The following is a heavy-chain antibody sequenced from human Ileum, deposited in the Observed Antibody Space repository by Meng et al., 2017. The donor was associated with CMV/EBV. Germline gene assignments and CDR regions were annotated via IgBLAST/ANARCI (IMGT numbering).Heavy chain of an antibody. CDR1: GFTFGSYA. Sequence: GESLKISCEASGFTFGSYAMSWVRQTPGGGLEWVSFIFSAGGDRYYSDSVKGRFTISRDNSKSMLYLEMNSLRAEDTAVYYCAKYAVGLPPPGAIIHNYFDPWGPGTLVTVSS. V-gene: IGHV3-23*03. CDR2: IFSAGGDR. CDR3: AKYAVGLPPPGAIIHNYFDP. J-gene: IGHJ5*02. D-gene: IGHD2-21*02.